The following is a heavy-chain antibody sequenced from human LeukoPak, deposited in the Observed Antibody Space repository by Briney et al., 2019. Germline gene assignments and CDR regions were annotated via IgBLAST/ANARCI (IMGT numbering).Heavy chain of an antibody. CDR1: GSIFTSYW. D-gene: IGHD3-10*01. J-gene: IGHJ4*02. Sequence: GASLQISCKGSGSIFTSYWIGWVRPLPGKGLEWMGIIYPGDSDTRYSPSFQGQVTIAADKSISTAYLQWSSLKASDTAMYYCARFGEFSFVYWGQGTLVTVSS. CDR3: ARFGEFSFVY. V-gene: IGHV5-51*01. CDR2: IYPGDSDT.